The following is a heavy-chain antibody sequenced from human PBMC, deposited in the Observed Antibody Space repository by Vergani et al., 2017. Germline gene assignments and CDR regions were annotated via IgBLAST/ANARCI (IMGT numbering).Heavy chain of an antibody. Sequence: QVTLRESDPALVKPTQTLTLTCTFSGFSLSTRGMCVNWIRQPPGKPLEWLARIDWDDDKYYSTSLKTRLTISKDNSKNQVVLIMTNMDPVDTATYYCARNRNRYYGMDVWGQGATVTVSS. D-gene: IGHD2/OR15-2a*01. V-gene: IGHV2-70*15. CDR3: ARNRNRYYGMDV. J-gene: IGHJ6*02. CDR2: IDWDDDK. CDR1: GFSLSTRGMC.